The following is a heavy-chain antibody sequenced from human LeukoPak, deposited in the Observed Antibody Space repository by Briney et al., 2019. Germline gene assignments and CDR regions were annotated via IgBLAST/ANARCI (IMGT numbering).Heavy chain of an antibody. CDR3: ARDLNWETY. CDR1: GFTFSTYE. Sequence: GGSLRLSCAASGFTFSTYEMNWVRQAPGKGLEWISYISNSGTTIYYADSVKGRFTISRDNAKNSLYLQMNSLRAEDTAVYYCARDLNWETYWGQGTLVSVSS. CDR2: ISNSGTTI. V-gene: IGHV3-48*03. D-gene: IGHD7-27*01. J-gene: IGHJ4*02.